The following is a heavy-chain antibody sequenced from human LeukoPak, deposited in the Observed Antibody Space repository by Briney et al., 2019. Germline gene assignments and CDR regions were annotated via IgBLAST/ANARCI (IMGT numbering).Heavy chain of an antibody. V-gene: IGHV1-24*01. CDR2: FDPEDGET. Sequence: ASVKVSCKVSGYTLTELSMHWGRQAPGNGLEWMRGFDPEDGETIYGQKSQGRVTMTEDTSTDTAYMELSSLRSEDTAVYYCATDGPRAVAGTNWFDPWGQGTLVTVSS. CDR1: GYTLTELS. D-gene: IGHD6-19*01. CDR3: ATDGPRAVAGTNWFDP. J-gene: IGHJ5*02.